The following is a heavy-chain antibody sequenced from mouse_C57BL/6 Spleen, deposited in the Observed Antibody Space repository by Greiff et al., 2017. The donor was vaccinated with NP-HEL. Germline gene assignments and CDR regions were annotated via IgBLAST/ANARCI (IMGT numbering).Heavy chain of an antibody. CDR1: GYTFTSYW. J-gene: IGHJ4*01. V-gene: IGHV1-5*01. Sequence: EVQLQQSGTVLARPGASVKMSCKTSGYTFTSYWMHWVKQRPGQGLEWIGAIYPGNSDTSYNQKFKGKAKLTAVTSASTAYMELSSLTNEDSAVYYCNYGNYPYYAMDYWGQGTSVTVSS. CDR2: IYPGNSDT. D-gene: IGHD2-1*01. CDR3: NYGNYPYYAMDY.